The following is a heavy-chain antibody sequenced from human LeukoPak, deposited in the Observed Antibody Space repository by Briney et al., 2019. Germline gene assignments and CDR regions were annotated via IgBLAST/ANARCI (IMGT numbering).Heavy chain of an antibody. D-gene: IGHD5-12*01. Sequence: PSETLSLTCTVSSGSISSYYWSWIRQPPGKGLEWIGYIYYSGSTNYNPSLKSRVTISVDTSKNQFSLKLSSVTAADTAVYYCARVLKGGYDWSCAFDIWGQGTMVTVSS. CDR3: ARVLKGGYDWSCAFDI. CDR2: IYYSGST. CDR1: SGSISSYY. J-gene: IGHJ3*02. V-gene: IGHV4-59*01.